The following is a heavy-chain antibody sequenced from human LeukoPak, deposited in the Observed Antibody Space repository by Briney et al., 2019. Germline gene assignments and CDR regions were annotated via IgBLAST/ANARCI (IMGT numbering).Heavy chain of an antibody. D-gene: IGHD1-26*01. J-gene: IGHJ4*02. CDR3: ARDEDVEWELLGGYYFDY. CDR1: GFTFSSYS. CDR2: ISSSSSYI. Sequence: GGSLRLSCAASGFTFSSYSMNWVRQAPGKGLEWVSSISSSSSYIYYADSVKGRFTISRDNAKNSLYLQMNSLRAEDTAVYYCARDEDVEWELLGGYYFDYWGQGTLVTVSS. V-gene: IGHV3-21*01.